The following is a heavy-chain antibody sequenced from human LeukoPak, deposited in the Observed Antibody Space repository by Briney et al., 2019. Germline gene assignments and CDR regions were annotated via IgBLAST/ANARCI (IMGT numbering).Heavy chain of an antibody. D-gene: IGHD2-15*01. Sequence: GGSLRLSCAASGFTFKNYGMHWVRQAPGKGLEWVAVISYDGSIKYYADSVKGRFTISRDNSKNTLYLQMDTLRAEDSAVYYCAANLLGSGVGGLFDYWGQGTLVTVSS. CDR2: ISYDGSIK. CDR1: GFTFKNYG. CDR3: AANLLGSGVGGLFDY. V-gene: IGHV3-30*03. J-gene: IGHJ4*02.